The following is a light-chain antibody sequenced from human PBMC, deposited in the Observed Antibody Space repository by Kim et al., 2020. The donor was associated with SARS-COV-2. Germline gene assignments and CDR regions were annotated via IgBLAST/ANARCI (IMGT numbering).Light chain of an antibody. Sequence: EIVLTQSPGTLSLSPEERATLSCRASQSVSSSYLAWYQQKPGQAPRLLIYGASSRATGIPDRFSGSGSATDFTLTISRLEPEDFAVYYCQQYGSSPWTFGQGTKVDIK. J-gene: IGKJ1*01. V-gene: IGKV3-20*01. CDR3: QQYGSSPWT. CDR2: GAS. CDR1: QSVSSSY.